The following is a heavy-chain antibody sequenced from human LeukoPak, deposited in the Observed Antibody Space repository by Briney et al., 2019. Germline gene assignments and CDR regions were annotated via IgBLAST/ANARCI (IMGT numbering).Heavy chain of an antibody. J-gene: IGHJ6*03. D-gene: IGHD5-18*01. CDR3: AREALDTAMAPNYYYYYMDV. CDR1: GYSISSGYY. CDR2: IYHSGST. Sequence: SETLSLTCTVPGYSISSGYYWGWIRQPPGKGLEWIGSIYHSGSTYYNPSLKSRVTISVDTSKNQFSLKLSSVTAADTAVYYCAREALDTAMAPNYYYYYMDVWGKGTTVTVSS. V-gene: IGHV4-38-2*02.